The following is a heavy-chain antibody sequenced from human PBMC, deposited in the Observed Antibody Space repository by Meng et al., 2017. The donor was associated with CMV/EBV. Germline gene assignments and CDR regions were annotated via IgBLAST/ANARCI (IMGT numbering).Heavy chain of an antibody. CDR3: AREGAGTIYGMDV. CDR1: GFTFSSYA. J-gene: IGHJ6*02. D-gene: IGHD1-1*01. CDR2: ISYDGSNK. Sequence: GGSLRLSWAAAGFTFSSYAMHWVRQAPGKGLEWVAVISYDGSNKYYADSVKGRFTISRDNSKNTLYLQMNSLRAEDTAVYYCAREGAGTIYGMDVWGQGTTVTVSS. V-gene: IGHV3-30*04.